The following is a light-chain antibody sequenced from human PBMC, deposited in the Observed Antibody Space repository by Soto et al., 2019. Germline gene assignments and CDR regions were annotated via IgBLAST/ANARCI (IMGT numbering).Light chain of an antibody. CDR2: GAS. CDR1: QSVSSSY. CDR3: QQYGSSPYT. V-gene: IGKV3-20*01. J-gene: IGKJ2*01. Sequence: EIVLTQSPGTPSLSPGERATLSCRASQSVSSSYLAWYQQKPGQAPRLLIYGASSRATGIPDRFSGSGSGTDFTLTISRLEPEDFAVYYWQQYGSSPYTFGQGTKLEIK.